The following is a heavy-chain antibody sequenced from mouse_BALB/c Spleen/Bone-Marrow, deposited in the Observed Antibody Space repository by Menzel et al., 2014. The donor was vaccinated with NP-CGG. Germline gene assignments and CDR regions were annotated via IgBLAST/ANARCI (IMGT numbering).Heavy chain of an antibody. CDR3: ARGGDYGFMDY. CDR2: INPGSGGT. D-gene: IGHD1-2*01. J-gene: IGHJ4*01. V-gene: IGHV1-54*01. Sequence: TNYLIEWVKQRPGQGLEWIGVINPGSGGTNYNEKFKGKATLTADKSSSTAYMQLSSLTSDDSAVYFCARGGDYGFMDYWGQGTSVTVSS. CDR1: TNYL.